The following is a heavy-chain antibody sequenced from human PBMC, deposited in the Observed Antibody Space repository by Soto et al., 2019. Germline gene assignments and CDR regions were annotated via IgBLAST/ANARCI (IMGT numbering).Heavy chain of an antibody. Sequence: PGGSLRLSCSAPGFSSRDISRRGTSHASGMGLEKKKYVSLSSSSISYADSVKGRFTSSRVNAKNSLYLQMNSLRAEDTAVYYCARDIDPPGLFFDFWGQGTLVTVSS. D-gene: IGHD3-9*01. J-gene: IGHJ4*02. CDR1: GFSSRDIS. CDR2: VSLSSSSI. V-gene: IGHV3-11*01. CDR3: ARDIDPPGLFFDF.